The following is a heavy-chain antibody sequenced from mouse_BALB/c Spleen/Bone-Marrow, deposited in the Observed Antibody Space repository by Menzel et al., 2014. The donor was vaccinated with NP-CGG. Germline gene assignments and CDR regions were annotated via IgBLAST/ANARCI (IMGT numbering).Heavy chain of an antibody. D-gene: IGHD2-3*01. CDR2: ITTGSST. Sequence: EVQREEPGGGLVKPGGSLKLSCAASGFTFSNYVISWVRQTPEKRLEWIASITTGSSTYYSDSVNDRLTISRDNATSILYLQMSSLRTEDTAMYCCGRGRGGYYEFAYWGQGTLVTVSA. J-gene: IGHJ3*01. CDR3: GRGRGGYYEFAY. CDR1: GFTFSNYV. V-gene: IGHV5-6-5*01.